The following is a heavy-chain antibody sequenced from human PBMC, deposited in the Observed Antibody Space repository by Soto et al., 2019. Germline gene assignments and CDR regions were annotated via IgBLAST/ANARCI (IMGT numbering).Heavy chain of an antibody. V-gene: IGHV4-4*02. Sequence: PSETLSLTCAVSGGSFTSNNWWAWVRQPPGQGLEWIGEIYRTGSTNYNPSRKSRVTISLDKSENQFSLKVTSRTAADTAVYYCASRDPGTSVDYWGQGTLVTVS. D-gene: IGHD1-7*01. CDR2: IYRTGST. J-gene: IGHJ4*02. CDR3: ASRDPGTSVDY. CDR1: GGSFTSNNW.